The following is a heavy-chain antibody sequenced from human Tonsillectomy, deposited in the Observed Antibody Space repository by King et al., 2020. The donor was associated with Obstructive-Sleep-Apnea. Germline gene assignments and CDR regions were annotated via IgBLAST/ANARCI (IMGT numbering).Heavy chain of an antibody. CDR3: VKGSSVQLGHFDH. J-gene: IGHJ4*02. V-gene: IGHV3-9*01. CDR1: GFTFDDYG. D-gene: IGHD1-1*01. Sequence: VQLVESGGGLVQPGKSLRLSCAASGFTFDDYGLHWVRQAPGKGLEWVSSISWNSGHIIYADSVKGRFTISRDNAINSLYLQMNSLRPEDTALYYCVKGSSVQLGHFDHWGQGALVTVSS. CDR2: ISWNSGHI.